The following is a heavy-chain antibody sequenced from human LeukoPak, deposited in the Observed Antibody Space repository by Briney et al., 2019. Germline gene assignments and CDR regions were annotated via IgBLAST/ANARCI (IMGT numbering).Heavy chain of an antibody. CDR1: GFSFSSYG. CDR3: AKERGPGSSWRLYSFDS. V-gene: IGHV3-30*19. D-gene: IGHD2-2*02. Sequence: PGGSLRLSCAASGFSFSSYGMHWVRQAPGKGLEWVAIISYDGTNEYYVDSVRGRFTISRDNSKNILYLQMSNLTVEDTAIFYCAKERGPGSSWRLYSFDSWGQGALVTVSS. CDR2: ISYDGTNE. J-gene: IGHJ4*02.